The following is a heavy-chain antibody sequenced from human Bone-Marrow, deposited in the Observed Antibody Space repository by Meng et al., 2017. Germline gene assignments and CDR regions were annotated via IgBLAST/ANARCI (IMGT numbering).Heavy chain of an antibody. CDR3: ARDEDISAAGKLFGDY. V-gene: IGHV1-2*06. CDR1: GYNFPDYY. CDR2: INPKSGDT. Sequence: QGRLVQSWAEVEKPGASVKVSCKPSGYNFPDYYIHWVRRAPGQGLEWMGRINPKSGDTHYAQKFQARVTMTGDTSISTAYMELSGLRSDDTAMYYCARDEDISAAGKLFGDYWGQGTLVTVSS. D-gene: IGHD6-25*01. J-gene: IGHJ4*02.